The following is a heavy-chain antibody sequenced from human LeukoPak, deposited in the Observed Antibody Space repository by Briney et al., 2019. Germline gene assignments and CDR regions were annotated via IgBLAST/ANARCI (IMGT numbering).Heavy chain of an antibody. CDR2: ISSSSSYI. CDR1: GFTFSSYS. J-gene: IGHJ4*02. CDR3: ARDSDVHCSGGSCTIFDY. Sequence: PGGSLRLSCAASGFTFSSYSMNWVRQAPGKGLEWVSFISSSSSYIYYADSVKGRFTISRDNAKNSLSLQMNSLRAEDTAIYYCARDSDVHCSGGSCTIFDYWGQGTLVTVSS. D-gene: IGHD2-15*01. V-gene: IGHV3-21*01.